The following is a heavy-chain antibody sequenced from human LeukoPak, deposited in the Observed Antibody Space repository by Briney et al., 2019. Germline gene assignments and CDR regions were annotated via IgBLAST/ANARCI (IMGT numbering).Heavy chain of an antibody. Sequence: SETLSLTCTVSGGSISPYYWTWIRQSAGQGLEFVGRIHSGGTTNYNPSLASRVSLSVDMSNNQVSLRLSSVTAADTAVYYCVRDSPHGYTLGHRYYFMDVWGKGTTVTVS. CDR2: IHSGGTT. CDR3: VRDSPHGYTLGHRYYFMDV. J-gene: IGHJ6*03. V-gene: IGHV4-4*07. D-gene: IGHD5-18*01. CDR1: GGSISPYY.